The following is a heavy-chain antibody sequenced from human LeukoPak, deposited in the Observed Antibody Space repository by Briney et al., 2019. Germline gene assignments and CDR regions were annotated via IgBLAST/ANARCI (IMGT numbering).Heavy chain of an antibody. CDR1: GYTFTSYD. D-gene: IGHD5-24*01. J-gene: IGHJ4*02. Sequence: ASVKVSSKASGYTFTSYDINWVRQATGQGLEWMGWMNPNSGNTGYAQKLQGRVTMTRNTSISTAYMELSSLRSEDTAVYYCARGPRWLPPYWGQGTLVTVSS. CDR2: MNPNSGNT. V-gene: IGHV1-8*01. CDR3: ARGPRWLPPY.